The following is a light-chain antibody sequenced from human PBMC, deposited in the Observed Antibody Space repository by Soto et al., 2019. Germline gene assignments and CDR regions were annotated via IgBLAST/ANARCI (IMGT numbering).Light chain of an antibody. Sequence: QLVLTQSPSVSASLGASVKLTCTLSSGHSSYAIAWHQQQPEKGPRYLMKLNSDGSHSKGDGIPDRFSGSSSGAERYLTISSLQSEDEADYYCQTWGTGIQVFGTGTKLTVL. J-gene: IGLJ1*01. V-gene: IGLV4-69*01. CDR3: QTWGTGIQV. CDR1: SGHSSYA. CDR2: LNSDGSH.